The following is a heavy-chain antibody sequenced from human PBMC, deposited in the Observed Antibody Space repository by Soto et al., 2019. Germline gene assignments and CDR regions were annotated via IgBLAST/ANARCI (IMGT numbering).Heavy chain of an antibody. Sequence: ASVKVSCKASGCTFSSYAISWVRQAPGQGLEWMGWISAYNGNTNYAQKLQGRVTMTTDTSTSTAYMELRSLRSDDTAVYYCARARDSYSSPSGRYYYYYMDVWGKGTTVTVSS. D-gene: IGHD6-6*01. CDR2: ISAYNGNT. J-gene: IGHJ6*03. CDR1: GCTFSSYA. CDR3: ARARDSYSSPSGRYYYYYMDV. V-gene: IGHV1-18*01.